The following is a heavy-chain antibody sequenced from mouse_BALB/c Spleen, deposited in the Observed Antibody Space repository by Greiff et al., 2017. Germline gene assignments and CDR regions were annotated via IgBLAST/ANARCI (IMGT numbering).Heavy chain of an antibody. V-gene: IGHV3-2*02. CDR2: ISYSGST. Sequence: EVQLLESGPGLVKPSQSLSLTCTVTGYSITSDYAWNWIRQFPGNKLEWMDYISYSGSTIYNTSLKSRISITRDTSKIQFFLQLNSMTTEDTATYYCARDYSTATSWYIDDWGEGTAGTVSS. D-gene: IGHD1-2*01. J-gene: IGHJ1*01. CDR1: GYSITSDYA. CDR3: ARDYSTATSWYIDD.